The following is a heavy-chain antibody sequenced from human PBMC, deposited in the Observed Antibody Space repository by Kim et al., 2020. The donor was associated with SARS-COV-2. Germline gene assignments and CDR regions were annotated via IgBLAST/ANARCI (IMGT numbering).Heavy chain of an antibody. V-gene: IGHV3-33*03. CDR3: AKGPMVRGYYFDY. D-gene: IGHD3-10*01. J-gene: IGHJ4*02. Sequence: YADSVKGRFTISRNKSKKTLYLRMNSLGAEDTAVYYCAKGPMVRGYYFDYWGQGTLVTVSS.